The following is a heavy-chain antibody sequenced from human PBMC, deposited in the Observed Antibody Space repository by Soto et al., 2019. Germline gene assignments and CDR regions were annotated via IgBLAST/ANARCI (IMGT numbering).Heavy chain of an antibody. CDR1: GGTFSSYA. J-gene: IGHJ6*02. D-gene: IGHD3-3*01. Sequence: QVQLVQSGAEVKKPGSSVKVSCKASGGTFSSYAISWVRQAPGQGLEWMGGIIPIFGTANYAQKFQGRVTITADEYTSTAYTELSSLRSEDTAVYYCARDPLRFSYYYGMDVWGQGTTVTVSS. CDR2: IIPIFGTA. V-gene: IGHV1-69*01. CDR3: ARDPLRFSYYYGMDV.